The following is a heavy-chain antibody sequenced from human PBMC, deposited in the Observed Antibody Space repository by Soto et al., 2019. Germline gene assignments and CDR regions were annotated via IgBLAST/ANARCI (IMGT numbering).Heavy chain of an antibody. Sequence: GGSLRLSCAASGFTLSSYSIHWVRQAPGKGLDWVAVISYDGNTQYYADSVKGRFIVSRDNSKNTLYLQMNSLRAEDTAVYYCANSDYYDSSGYLSFDYWGQGTLVTVSS. J-gene: IGHJ4*02. CDR1: GFTLSSYS. CDR2: ISYDGNTQ. V-gene: IGHV3-30-3*01. CDR3: ANSDYYDSSGYLSFDY. D-gene: IGHD3-22*01.